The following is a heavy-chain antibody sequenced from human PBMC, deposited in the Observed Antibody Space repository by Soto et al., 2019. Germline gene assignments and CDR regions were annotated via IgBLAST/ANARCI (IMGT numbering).Heavy chain of an antibody. D-gene: IGHD1-1*01. CDR1: GGTFSSYA. J-gene: IGHJ2*01. V-gene: IGHV1-69*13. CDR3: ARDMRVLQLPLVRKDNSGQLHF. CDR2: IIPIFGTA. Sequence: AASVKVSCKASGGTFSSYAISWVRQAPGQGLDWMGGIIPIFGTANYAQKFQGRVTITADESTSTAYMELSSLRSEDTAEYYCARDMRVLQLPLVRKDNSGQLHFWGR.